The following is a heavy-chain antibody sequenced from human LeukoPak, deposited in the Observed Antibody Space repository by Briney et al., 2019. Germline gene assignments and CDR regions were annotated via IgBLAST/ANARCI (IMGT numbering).Heavy chain of an antibody. V-gene: IGHV3-74*01. CDR1: GFTFSSYW. CDR2: INSDGSST. J-gene: IGHJ6*04. CDR3: ARGRTRAHYYYGMDV. Sequence: PGGSLRLSCAASGFTFSSYWMHWVRQAPGKGLVWVSRINSDGSSTSYADSVKGRFTISRDNAKNTLYLQMNSLRAEDTAVYYCARGRTRAHYYYGMDVWGRGTTVTVSS.